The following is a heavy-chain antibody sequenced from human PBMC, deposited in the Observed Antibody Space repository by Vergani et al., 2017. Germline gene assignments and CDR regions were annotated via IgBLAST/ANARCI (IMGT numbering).Heavy chain of an antibody. CDR2: IHYSGDTSYA. CDR3: AGDTHSWQRADR. V-gene: IGHV4-59*01. CDR1: YGSINNYY. J-gene: IGHJ5*02. Sequence: QVHLQESGPGRVKPSETLTLTCTVSYGSINNYYGNWIRQPPGKGLQWIGSIHYSGDTSYANYNPSLKFRVSISVDASKSQFSLRLSSVTAADRAMYYCAGDTHSWQRADRWGQGIRVTVSS. D-gene: IGHD6-13*01.